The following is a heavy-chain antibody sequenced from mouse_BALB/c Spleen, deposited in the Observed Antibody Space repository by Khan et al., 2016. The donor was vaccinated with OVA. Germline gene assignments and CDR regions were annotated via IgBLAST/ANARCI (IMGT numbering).Heavy chain of an antibody. V-gene: IGHV1-4*01. CDR1: GYTFTSYT. D-gene: IGHD2-14*01. CDR3: VRDGAYYRNDGWFAY. Sequence: QVQLQQSGAELARPGASVKMSCKASGYTFTSYTIHWIKMRPGQGLEWIGYINPNNGYTNYNQKFKDKATLTADKSSTTAYMQLSSLTSDDSAVYNWVRDGAYYRNDGWFAYWGRGTLVTVSA. CDR2: INPNNGYT. J-gene: IGHJ3*01.